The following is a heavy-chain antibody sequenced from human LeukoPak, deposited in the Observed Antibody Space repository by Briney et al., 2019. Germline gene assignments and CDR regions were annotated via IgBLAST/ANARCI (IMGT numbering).Heavy chain of an antibody. V-gene: IGHV3-23*01. J-gene: IGHJ4*02. CDR2: ISGSGGST. CDR3: AKLAQGYYDSSGYYDLNPIDY. D-gene: IGHD3-22*01. CDR1: GFTFSSYA. Sequence: GGSLRLSCAASGFTFSSYAMSWVRQAPGKGLEWVSAISGSGGSTYYADSVKGRSTISRDNSKNTLYLQMNSLRAEDTAVYYCAKLAQGYYDSSGYYDLNPIDYWGQGTLVTVSS.